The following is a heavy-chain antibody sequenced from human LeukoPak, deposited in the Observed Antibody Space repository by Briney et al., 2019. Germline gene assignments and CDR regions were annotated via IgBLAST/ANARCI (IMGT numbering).Heavy chain of an antibody. CDR2: IYYSGST. CDR3: ARGVGATTRNYYYYGMDV. D-gene: IGHD1-26*01. Sequence: SETLSLTCTVSGGSISSYYWSWIRQPPGKGLEWIGYIYYSGSTNYNPSLKSRVTISVDTSKNQFSLKLSSVTAADMAVYYCARGVGATTRNYYYYGMDVWGQGTTVTVSS. CDR1: GGSISSYY. V-gene: IGHV4-59*08. J-gene: IGHJ6*02.